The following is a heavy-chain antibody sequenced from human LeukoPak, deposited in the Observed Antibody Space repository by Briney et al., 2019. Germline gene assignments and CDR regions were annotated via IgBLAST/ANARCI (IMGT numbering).Heavy chain of an antibody. CDR1: GFTFSNYW. D-gene: IGHD2-15*01. CDR2: IKSDGTTT. Sequence: GGSLRLSCAASGFTFSNYWIHWVRQVPGKGLVWVSRIKSDGTTTGYADCVKGRFTISRDNAKNTLYLQMNSLRAEDTAVYYCASGHCSGGSCFGFRFDPWGQGTLVTVSS. V-gene: IGHV3-74*01. CDR3: ASGHCSGGSCFGFRFDP. J-gene: IGHJ5*02.